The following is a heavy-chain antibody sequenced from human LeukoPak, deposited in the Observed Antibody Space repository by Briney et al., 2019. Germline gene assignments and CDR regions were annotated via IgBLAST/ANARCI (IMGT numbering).Heavy chain of an antibody. CDR1: GYTFTGYY. V-gene: IGHV1-2*02. CDR3: ARDPRPRSSVFDY. Sequence: ASVKVSCKASGYTFTGYYMHWVRQAPGQGLEWMGWINPNSGGTNYAQKFQGRVTMTGDTSISTAYMELSRLRSDDTAVYYCARDPRPRSSVFDYWGQGTLVTVSS. CDR2: INPNSGGT. J-gene: IGHJ4*02.